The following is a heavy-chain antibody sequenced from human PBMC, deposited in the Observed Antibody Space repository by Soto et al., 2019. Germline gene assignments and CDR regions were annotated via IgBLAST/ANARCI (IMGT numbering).Heavy chain of an antibody. V-gene: IGHV3-23*01. CDR3: AKHLREVHHSSGWSPRFAP. CDR1: RFTFSSYG. CDR2: ISGSGDTT. D-gene: IGHD6-19*01. Sequence: PGGSVRRSCAASRFTFSSYGMSWVHQAPWKGLEWVSGISGSGDTTYYADSVKGRFTISRGNSRNTLYMQMNSLRVEDTAVYYCAKHLREVHHSSGWSPRFAPWGQGTKVTVSS. J-gene: IGHJ5*02.